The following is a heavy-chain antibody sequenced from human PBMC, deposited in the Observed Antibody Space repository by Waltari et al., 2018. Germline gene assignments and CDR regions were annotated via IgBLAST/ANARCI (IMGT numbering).Heavy chain of an antibody. CDR1: GCSISSSSDY. Sequence: QLQLQESGPGLVKPSETLSLTCTVSGCSISSSSDYWGWIRQPPGKGLEWIGSIYYSGSTYYNPSLKSRVTISVDTSKNQFSLKLSSVTAADTAVYYCARFWGFGDIDYWGQGTLVTVSS. D-gene: IGHD3-10*01. CDR2: IYYSGST. CDR3: ARFWGFGDIDY. V-gene: IGHV4-39*01. J-gene: IGHJ4*02.